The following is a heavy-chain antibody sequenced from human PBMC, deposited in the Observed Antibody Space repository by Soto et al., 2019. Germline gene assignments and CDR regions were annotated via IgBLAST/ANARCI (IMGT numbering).Heavy chain of an antibody. Sequence: ASVKVSCKASGYTLTSYTIHWVRQAPGQRLEWMGWINAGNGNTKYPQKFQGRVTITRDTSASTAYMELSSLRSEDTAVYYCARDRPEYYYGMDVWGQGTTVTVSS. J-gene: IGHJ6*02. CDR2: INAGNGNT. V-gene: IGHV1-3*01. CDR1: GYTLTSYT. CDR3: ARDRPEYYYGMDV.